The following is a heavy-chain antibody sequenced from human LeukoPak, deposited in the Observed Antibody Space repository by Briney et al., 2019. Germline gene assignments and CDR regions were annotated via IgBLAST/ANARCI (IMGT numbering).Heavy chain of an antibody. CDR2: IRYDGSNK. CDR3: ARGHYDSSGYYYRLFDY. CDR1: GFTFSSYG. D-gene: IGHD3-22*01. V-gene: IGHV3-30*02. Sequence: GGSLRLSCAASGFTFSSYGMHWVRQAPGKGLEWVAFIRYDGSNKYYADSVKGRFTISRDNSKNTLYLQMNSLRAEDTTVYYCARGHYDSSGYYYRLFDYWGQGTLVTVSS. J-gene: IGHJ4*02.